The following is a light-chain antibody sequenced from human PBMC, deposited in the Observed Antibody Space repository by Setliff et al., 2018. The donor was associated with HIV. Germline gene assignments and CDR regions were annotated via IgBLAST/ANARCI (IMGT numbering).Light chain of an antibody. CDR1: NIGSKS. J-gene: IGLJ2*01. V-gene: IGLV3-21*03. CDR3: QVWDSSSDHRQGV. CDR2: DDS. Sequence: SYELAQPPAVSLAPGKTATITCGGNNIGSKSVHWYQQKPGQAPVLVVYDDSDRPSGIPERFSGSNSGNTATLTISRVEVGDEADYYCQVWDSSSDHRQGVFGGGTKVTVL.